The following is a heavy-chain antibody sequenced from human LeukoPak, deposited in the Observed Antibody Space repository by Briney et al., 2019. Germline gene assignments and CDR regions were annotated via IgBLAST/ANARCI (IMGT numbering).Heavy chain of an antibody. V-gene: IGHV4-59*11. J-gene: IGHJ4*02. CDR2: VDHSGST. Sequence: SETLSLTCTVSGGSITSHYWSWIRQPPGKGLEWIGYVDHSGSTNYNPSLTSRVTISVDTSKNQFSLKLTYVTAADTAVYYCARDPSGYDYYFDYWGQGSLVTVSS. D-gene: IGHD5-12*01. CDR3: ARDPSGYDYYFDY. CDR1: GGSITSHY.